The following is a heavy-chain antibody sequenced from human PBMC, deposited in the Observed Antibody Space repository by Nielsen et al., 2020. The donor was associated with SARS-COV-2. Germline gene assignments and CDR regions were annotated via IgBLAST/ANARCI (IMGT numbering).Heavy chain of an antibody. CDR2: ISYDGNNK. J-gene: IGHJ6*02. V-gene: IGHV3-30*04. Sequence: GESLKISCAASGFTFSNFAMHWVRQAPGKGLEWVAIISYDGNNKYADSVKGRFTISRDNSKNTLYLQMNSLRHDDTAVYYCARVVDPLFYYYYGMDVWGQGTTVTVSS. CDR3: ARVVDPLFYYYYGMDV. CDR1: GFTFSNFA. D-gene: IGHD2-2*01.